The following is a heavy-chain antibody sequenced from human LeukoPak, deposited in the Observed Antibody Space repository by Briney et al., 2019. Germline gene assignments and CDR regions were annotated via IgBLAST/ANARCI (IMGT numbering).Heavy chain of an antibody. CDR3: ARGDDYGDYRTSGGVDP. CDR1: GGSISSYY. D-gene: IGHD4-17*01. Sequence: KPSETLSLTCTVSGGSISSYYWSWIRQPPGKGLEWIGYIYYSGSTNYNPSLKSRVTISVDTSKNQFSLKLSSVTAADTAVYYCARGDDYGDYRTSGGVDPWGQGTLVTVSS. V-gene: IGHV4-59*01. J-gene: IGHJ5*02. CDR2: IYYSGST.